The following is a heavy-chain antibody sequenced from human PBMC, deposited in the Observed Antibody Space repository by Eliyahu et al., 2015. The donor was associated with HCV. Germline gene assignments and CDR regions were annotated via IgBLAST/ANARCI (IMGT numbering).Heavy chain of an antibody. D-gene: IGHD2-2*01. Sequence: EVQLVESGGGLVQPGGSLRLSCAASGFTFSXYWMSWVRQAPGKGLEWVANIKQDGSEKYYVDSVKGRFTISRDNAKNSLYLQMNSLRAEDTAVYYCAREDCSSTSCYPYYFDYWGQGTLVTVSS. V-gene: IGHV3-7*01. CDR1: GFTFSXYW. CDR3: AREDCSSTSCYPYYFDY. CDR2: IKQDGSEK. J-gene: IGHJ4*02.